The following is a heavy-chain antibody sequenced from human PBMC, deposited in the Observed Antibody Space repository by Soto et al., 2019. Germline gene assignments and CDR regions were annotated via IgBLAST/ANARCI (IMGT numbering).Heavy chain of an antibody. J-gene: IGHJ5*02. CDR3: AHSLGIAARGVGWFDP. D-gene: IGHD6-13*01. V-gene: IGHV2-5*02. CDR1: GFSLSTSGVG. CDR2: IYWDDDK. Sequence: QITLKESGPTLVKPTQTLTLTCTFSGFSLSTSGVGVGWIRQPPGKALEWLALIYWDDDKRYSPSLKSRLTITKDPSKNQVVLTMTNMDPVDTATYYCAHSLGIAARGVGWFDPWGQGTLVTVSS.